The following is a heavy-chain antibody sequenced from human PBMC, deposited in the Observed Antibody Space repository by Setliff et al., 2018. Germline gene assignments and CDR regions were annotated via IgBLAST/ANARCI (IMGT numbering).Heavy chain of an antibody. CDR1: GGSISSYY. CDR3: VRLRGAFDY. D-gene: IGHD3-16*01. CDR2: IHYSGST. V-gene: IGHV4-59*01. Sequence: SETLSLTCTVSGGSISSYYWSWIRQPPGKRLEWIGYIHYSGSTNYNPSLGSRVTISVDTPKNQFSLRLNSATAADTAVYYCVRLRGAFDYWGQGTLVTVSS. J-gene: IGHJ4*02.